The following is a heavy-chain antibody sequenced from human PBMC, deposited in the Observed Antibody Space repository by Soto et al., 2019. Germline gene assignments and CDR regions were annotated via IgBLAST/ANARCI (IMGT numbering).Heavy chain of an antibody. D-gene: IGHD2-15*01. V-gene: IGHV4-38-2*01. CDR3: ARTNLYCSGGSCSPSRIDY. CDR2: IYHSGST. J-gene: IGHJ4*02. CDR1: GYSISSGYY. Sequence: PSETLSLTCAVSGYSISSGYYWGWIRQPPGKGLEWIGSIYHSGSTYYNPSLKSRVTISVDTSKNQFSLKLGSVTAADTAVYYCARTNLYCSGGSCSPSRIDYWGQGTLVTVSS.